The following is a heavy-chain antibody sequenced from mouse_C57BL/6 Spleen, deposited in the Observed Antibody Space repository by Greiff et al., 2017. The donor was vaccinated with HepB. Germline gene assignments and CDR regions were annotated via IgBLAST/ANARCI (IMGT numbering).Heavy chain of an antibody. Sequence: EVQLQQSGTVLARPGASVKMSCKTSGYTFPSYWMHWVKQRPGQGLEWIGAIYPGNSDTSYNQKFKGKAKLTAVTSASTAYMELSSLTNEDSAVYYCTRDYYGSSYYFDVWGTGTTVTVSS. V-gene: IGHV1-5*01. CDR3: TRDYYGSSYYFDV. D-gene: IGHD1-1*01. CDR2: IYPGNSDT. CDR1: GYTFPSYW. J-gene: IGHJ1*03.